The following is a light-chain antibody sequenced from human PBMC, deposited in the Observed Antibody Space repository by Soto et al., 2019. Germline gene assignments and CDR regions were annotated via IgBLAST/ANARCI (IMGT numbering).Light chain of an antibody. V-gene: IGKV3-20*01. CDR1: QSVSSNY. CDR3: QQYGSSPWT. Sequence: EIVLTQSPGTLSLSPGERATLSCRASQSVSSNYLAWYQQKPGQAPRLLIYGASSRATGIPDRFSGRGSGTGFTLTISRLEPGDFAVFYCQQYGSSPWTFGQGTKVEI. CDR2: GAS. J-gene: IGKJ1*01.